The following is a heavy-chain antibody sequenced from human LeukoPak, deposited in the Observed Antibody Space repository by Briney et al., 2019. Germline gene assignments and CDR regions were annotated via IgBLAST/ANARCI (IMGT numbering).Heavy chain of an antibody. CDR2: INHNAETI. CDR3: ARNIRNYGVDY. Sequence: GGSLRLSCAASGFTFSSYVMSWVRQAPGKGLEWVSYINHNAETIYYADSVKGRFTISRDNAKNVLYLQMNSLRAEDTAVYYCARNIRNYGVDYWGQGTLVTVSS. D-gene: IGHD4-17*01. CDR1: GFTFSSYV. J-gene: IGHJ4*02. V-gene: IGHV3-48*01.